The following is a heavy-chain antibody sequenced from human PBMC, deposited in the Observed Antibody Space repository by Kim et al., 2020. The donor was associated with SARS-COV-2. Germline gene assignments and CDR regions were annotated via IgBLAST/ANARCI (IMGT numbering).Heavy chain of an antibody. D-gene: IGHD6-13*01. V-gene: IGHV3-23*01. CDR2: ISGSGGST. CDR3: AKSNLAWYSSSRVSAEYFQQ. CDR1: GFTFSSYA. J-gene: IGHJ1*01. Sequence: GGSLRLSCAASGFTFSSYAMSWVRQAPGKGLEWVSAISGSGGSTYYADSVKGRFTISRDNSKNTLYLQMNSLRAEDTAVYYCAKSNLAWYSSSRVSAEYFQQWGQGTLVTVSS.